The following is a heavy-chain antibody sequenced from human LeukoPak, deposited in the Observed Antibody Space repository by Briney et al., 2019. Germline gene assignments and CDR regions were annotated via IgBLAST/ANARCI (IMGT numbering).Heavy chain of an antibody. CDR3: ARDLPAHAGVGDYGKRPPDY. CDR1: GGTFSSYA. Sequence: ASVKVPCKASGGTFSSYAISWVRQAPGQGLEWMGRIIPILGIANYAQKFQGRVTITADKSTSTAYMELSSLRSEDTAVYYCARDLPAHAGVGDYGKRPPDYWGQGTLVTVSS. V-gene: IGHV1-69*04. CDR2: IIPILGIA. J-gene: IGHJ4*02. D-gene: IGHD4-17*01.